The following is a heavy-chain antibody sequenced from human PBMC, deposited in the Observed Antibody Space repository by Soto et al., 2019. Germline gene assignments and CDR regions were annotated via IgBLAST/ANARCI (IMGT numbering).Heavy chain of an antibody. Sequence: SSETLCIASAFYVDSFNGYYWSWIRQPPGKGLEWIGEINHSGSTNYNPSLKSRVTISVDTSKNHISLNLTSVTAADTAVYYCAREVVGATNWFDPWGQGTTVTVSS. V-gene: IGHV4-34*01. CDR1: VDSFNGYY. D-gene: IGHD2-15*01. J-gene: IGHJ5*02. CDR3: AREVVGATNWFDP. CDR2: INHSGST.